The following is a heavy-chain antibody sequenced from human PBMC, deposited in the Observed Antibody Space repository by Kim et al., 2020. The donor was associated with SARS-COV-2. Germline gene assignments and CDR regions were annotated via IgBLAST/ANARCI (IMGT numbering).Heavy chain of an antibody. CDR2: IWYDGSNK. J-gene: IGHJ3*02. CDR3: ARDPYYYGSGSYYNYRYDAFDI. V-gene: IGHV3-33*01. Sequence: GGSLRLSCAASGFTFSSYGMHWVRQAPGKGLEWVAVIWYDGSNKYYADSVKGRFTISRDNSKNTLYLQMNSLRAEDTAVYYCARDPYYYGSGSYYNYRYDAFDIWGQGTMVTVSS. D-gene: IGHD3-10*01. CDR1: GFTFSSYG.